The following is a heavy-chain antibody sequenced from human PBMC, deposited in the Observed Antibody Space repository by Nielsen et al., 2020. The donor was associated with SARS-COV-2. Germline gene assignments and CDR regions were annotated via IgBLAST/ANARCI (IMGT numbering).Heavy chain of an antibody. CDR2: ISYDGSNK. CDR1: GFTFSSYG. D-gene: IGHD3-10*01. V-gene: IGHV3-30*18. Sequence: GESLKISCAASGFTFSSYGMHWVRQAPGKGLEWVAVISYDGSNKYYADSVKGRFTISRDNSKNTLYLQMNSLRAEDTAVYYCAKDASGCLGYWGQGTLVTVSS. CDR3: AKDASGCLGY. J-gene: IGHJ4*02.